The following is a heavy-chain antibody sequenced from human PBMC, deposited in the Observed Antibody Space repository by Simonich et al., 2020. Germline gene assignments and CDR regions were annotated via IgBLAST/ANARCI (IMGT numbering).Heavy chain of an antibody. J-gene: IGHJ3*02. D-gene: IGHD3-22*01. CDR3: ARGRYYYDSSGYYYDAFDI. CDR2: INPNSGGT. V-gene: IGHV1-2*02. Sequence: QVQLVQSGAEVKKPGASVKVSCKASGYTFTGYYMHWVRQAPGQGLEVMGWINPNSGGTNYAQKFQGRVTRTRDTSISTAYMELSRLRSDDTAVYYCARGRYYYDSSGYYYDAFDIWGQGTMVTVSS. CDR1: GYTFTGYY.